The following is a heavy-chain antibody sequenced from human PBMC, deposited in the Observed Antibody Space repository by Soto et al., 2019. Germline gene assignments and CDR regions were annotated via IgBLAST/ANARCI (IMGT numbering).Heavy chain of an antibody. CDR2: IIPVFGTT. Sequence: QEQLVQSGPEVKKPGSSVKVSCKDSGGLFSSFAISWVRQAPGEGLEWLGGIIPVFGTTNYAEKFQGRVTITADESTNTSYMELTSLTSGDTAIYYGARGGGPYVWFNEFWGQGTLVTVSS. V-gene: IGHV1-69*01. CDR1: GGLFSSFA. D-gene: IGHD3-16*01. J-gene: IGHJ4*02. CDR3: ARGGGPYVWFNEF.